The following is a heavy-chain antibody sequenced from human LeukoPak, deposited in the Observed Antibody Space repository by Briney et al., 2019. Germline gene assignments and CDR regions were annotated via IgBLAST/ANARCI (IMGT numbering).Heavy chain of an antibody. Sequence: GGSLRLSCAASGFTFSSYVMNRVRQAPGKGLEWVSAISDSGVSTYYADSVKGRFTMSRDNSKNMLYLQMNSLTAEDTAVYYCVRAITMIVVVDFDYWGQGTLVTVSS. CDR3: VRAITMIVVVDFDY. J-gene: IGHJ4*02. CDR2: ISDSGVST. V-gene: IGHV3-23*01. CDR1: GFTFSSYV. D-gene: IGHD3-22*01.